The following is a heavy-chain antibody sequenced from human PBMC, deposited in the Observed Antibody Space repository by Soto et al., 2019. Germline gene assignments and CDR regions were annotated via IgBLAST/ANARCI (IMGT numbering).Heavy chain of an antibody. Sequence: QITLEETGHTLVKPTQTLTLTCTFSGFSLSNSGVGVGWIRQPPGKALEWLALIYWDDDKSYSPSLKSRLTITKDASKNQRILTMVNMEPVDTATYYCTHSWADDVWVRYRSLFVYLVQGSLVTVSS. V-gene: IGHV2-5*02. J-gene: IGHJ4*02. CDR1: GFSLSNSGVG. D-gene: IGHD3-16*02. CDR2: IYWDDDK. CDR3: THSWADDVWVRYRSLFVY.